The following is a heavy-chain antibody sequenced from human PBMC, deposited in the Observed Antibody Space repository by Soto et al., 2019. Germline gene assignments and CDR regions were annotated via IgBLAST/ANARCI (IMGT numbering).Heavy chain of an antibody. CDR1: GFTFSSYG. V-gene: IGHV3-33*01. J-gene: IGHJ6*02. Sequence: SLRLSCAASGFTFSSYGMHWVRQAPGKGLEWVAVIWYDGSNKYYADSVKGRFTISRDNSKNTLYLQMNSLRAEDTAVYYCARDRALRYFEQGVYYYGMDVWGQGTTVTVSS. CDR3: ARDRALRYFEQGVYYYGMDV. D-gene: IGHD3-9*01. CDR2: IWYDGSNK.